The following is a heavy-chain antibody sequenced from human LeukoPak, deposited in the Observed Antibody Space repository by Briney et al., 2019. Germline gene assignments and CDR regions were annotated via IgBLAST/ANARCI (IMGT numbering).Heavy chain of an antibody. D-gene: IGHD6-13*01. CDR1: GGSISSYY. CDR3: ARDRYSSTGDAFDI. V-gene: IGHV4-4*07. CDR2: IYTSGST. Sequence: SETLSLTCTVSGGSISSYYWSWIRQPAGKGLEWIGRIYTSGSTNYNPSLKSRVTMSVDTSKNQFSLKLSSVTAADTAVYYCARDRYSSTGDAFDIWGQGTMDTVSS. J-gene: IGHJ3*02.